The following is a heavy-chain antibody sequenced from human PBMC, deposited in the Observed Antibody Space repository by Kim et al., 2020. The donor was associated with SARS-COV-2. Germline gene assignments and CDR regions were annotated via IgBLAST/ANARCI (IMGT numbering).Heavy chain of an antibody. V-gene: IGHV3-33*01. CDR3: AREGPYYDYVGDY. J-gene: IGHJ4*02. Sequence: GGSLRLSCAASGFTFSSYGMHWVRQAPGKGLEWVAVIWYDGSNKYYADSVKGRFTISRDNSKNTLYLQMNSLRAEDTAVYYCAREGPYYDYVGDYWGQGTLVTVSS. CDR2: IWYDGSNK. D-gene: IGHD3-16*01. CDR1: GFTFSSYG.